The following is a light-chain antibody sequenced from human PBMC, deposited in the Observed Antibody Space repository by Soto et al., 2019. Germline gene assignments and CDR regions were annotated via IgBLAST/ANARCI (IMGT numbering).Light chain of an antibody. V-gene: IGLV2-14*03. J-gene: IGLJ1*01. CDR3: SSYTSTMTNV. CDR2: DVV. CDR1: SRDVGGFNS. Sequence: QSALTQPSSVTGSPGQSITLSCTRNSRDVGGFNSVSWYQLRPGTAPKLILYDVVDRPSGVSYRFSGSKSGNTASLTISGLQAADEADYFCSSYTSTMTNVFGSGTKVTVL.